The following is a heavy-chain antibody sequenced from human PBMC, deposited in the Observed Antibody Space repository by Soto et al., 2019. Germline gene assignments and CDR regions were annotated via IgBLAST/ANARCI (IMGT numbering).Heavy chain of an antibody. V-gene: IGHV3-23*01. CDR2: ISSGGGST. CDR1: GFTFSAYS. Sequence: GSLRLSCAASGFTFSAYSMTWVRQAPGKGLEWVATISSGGGSTYYADSVKGRFTVSRVNSKSTLYLQMNSLRADDTAVYYCARAPGDYYYMDVWGKGTTVTVSS. J-gene: IGHJ6*03. CDR3: ARAPGDYYYMDV.